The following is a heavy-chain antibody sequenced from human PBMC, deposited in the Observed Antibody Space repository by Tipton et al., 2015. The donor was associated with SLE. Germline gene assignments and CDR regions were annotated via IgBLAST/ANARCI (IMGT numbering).Heavy chain of an antibody. J-gene: IGHJ4*02. CDR3: ARARRTTSSHFDY. CDR1: GYSISSGYY. D-gene: IGHD1-14*01. CDR2: IYYSGST. Sequence: TLSLTCTVSGYSISSGYYWGWIRQPPGKGLEWIGSIYYSGSTYYNPSLKSRVTISVDTSKNQFSLKLSSMTPADTALYYCARARRTTSSHFDYWGQGTLVTVSS. V-gene: IGHV4-38-2*02.